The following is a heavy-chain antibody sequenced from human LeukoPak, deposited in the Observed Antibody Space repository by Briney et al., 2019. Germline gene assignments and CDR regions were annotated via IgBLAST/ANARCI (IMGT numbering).Heavy chain of an antibody. CDR1: GGSFSGYY. Sequence: SETLSLTCAVYGGSFSGYYWSWIRQPPGKGLEWIGEINHSGSTNYNPSLKSRVTISVDTSKNQFSLKLSSVTAADTAVYYCARGGSSGWANYYYYGMDVWGQGTTVTVSS. J-gene: IGHJ6*02. D-gene: IGHD6-19*01. CDR3: ARGGSSGWANYYYYGMDV. V-gene: IGHV4-34*01. CDR2: INHSGST.